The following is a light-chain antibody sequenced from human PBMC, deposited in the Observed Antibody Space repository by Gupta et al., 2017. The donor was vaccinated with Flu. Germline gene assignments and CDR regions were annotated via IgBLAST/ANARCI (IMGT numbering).Light chain of an antibody. CDR2: STT. Sequence: VTLTCTSSIGPVASSYHPNWFQQKHGPSPRPLIFSTTNKHSWTPARFSCSLLGGKAALTLSGVQSEDEADYYYQLYFGGARNCVFGGGTKVTVL. CDR1: IGPVASSYH. V-gene: IGLV7-43*01. CDR3: QLYFGGARNCV. J-gene: IGLJ3*02.